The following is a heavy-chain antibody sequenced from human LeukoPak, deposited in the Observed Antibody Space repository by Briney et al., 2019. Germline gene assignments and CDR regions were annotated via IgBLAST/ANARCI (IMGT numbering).Heavy chain of an antibody. CDR2: IKQDGSER. V-gene: IGHV3-7*01. D-gene: IGHD6-19*01. Sequence: PEGSLRLSCAASGFTFSSYWMSWVRQATGKGLEWVANIKQDGSERYYVDSVKGRFTISRDNAKNSLYPQMNSLRAEDTAVYYCAREEQWLVTHFDYWGQGTLVTVSS. J-gene: IGHJ4*02. CDR1: GFTFSSYW. CDR3: AREEQWLVTHFDY.